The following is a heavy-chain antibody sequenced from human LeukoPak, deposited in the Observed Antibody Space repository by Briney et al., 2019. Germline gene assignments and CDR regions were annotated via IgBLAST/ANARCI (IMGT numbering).Heavy chain of an antibody. CDR2: ISGSGGST. V-gene: IGHV3-23*01. CDR1: GFTFSSYA. Sequence: GGSLRLSCAASGFTFSSYAMGWVRQAPGKGLEWVSAISGSGGSTYYADSVKGRFTISRDNSKNTLYLQMNSLRAEDTAVYYCAKGQPVRYCSGGSCYPTSFDYGMDVWGQGTTVTVSS. CDR3: AKGQPVRYCSGGSCYPTSFDYGMDV. D-gene: IGHD2-15*01. J-gene: IGHJ6*02.